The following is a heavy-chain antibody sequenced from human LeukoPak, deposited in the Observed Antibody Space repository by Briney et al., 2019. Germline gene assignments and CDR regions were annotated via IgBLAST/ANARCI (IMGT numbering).Heavy chain of an antibody. D-gene: IGHD2-21*01. J-gene: IGHJ4*02. Sequence: SETLSLTCAVYGGSFSGYYWSWIRQPPGKGLEWIGEINHSGSTNYNPSLKSRVTISVDTSKNQFSLKLSSVTAADTAVYYCARSSIVVVIASSYYFDYWGQGTLVTVSS. CDR1: GGSFSGYY. CDR2: INHSGST. V-gene: IGHV4-34*01. CDR3: ARSSIVVVIASSYYFDY.